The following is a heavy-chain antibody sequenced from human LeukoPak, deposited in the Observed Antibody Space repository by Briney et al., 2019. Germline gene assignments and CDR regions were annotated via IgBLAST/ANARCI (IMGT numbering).Heavy chain of an antibody. D-gene: IGHD5-18*01. CDR1: GGSISSSDYY. CDR3: ARGGSYGSPDY. V-gene: IGHV4-39*07. Sequence: SETLSLTCTVSGGSISSSDYYWSWIRQPPGKGLEWIGEINHSGSTNYNPSLKSRVTISVDTSKNQFSLKLSSVTAADTAVYYCARGGSYGSPDYWGQGTLVTVSS. J-gene: IGHJ4*02. CDR2: INHSGST.